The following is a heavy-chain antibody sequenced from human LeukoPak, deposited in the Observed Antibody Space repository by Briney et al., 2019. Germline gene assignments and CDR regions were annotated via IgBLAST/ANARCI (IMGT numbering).Heavy chain of an antibody. CDR1: GGSISSYY. V-gene: IGHV4-59*08. CDR2: IYYSGST. CDR3: ARTVDTAMVLGWYYLDY. Sequence: SETLSLTCTVSGGSISSYYWSWIRQPPGKGLEWIGYIYYSGSTNYNPSLKSRVTISVDPSKNQFSLKLSSVTAADTAVYYCARTVDTAMVLGWYYLDYWGQGTLVTVSS. J-gene: IGHJ4*02. D-gene: IGHD5-18*01.